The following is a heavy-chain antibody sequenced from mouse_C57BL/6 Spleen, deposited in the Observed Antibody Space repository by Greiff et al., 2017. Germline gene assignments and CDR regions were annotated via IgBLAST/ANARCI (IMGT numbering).Heavy chain of an antibody. V-gene: IGHV5-9-1*02. D-gene: IGHD2-1*01. Sequence: EVQLVESGEGLVKPGGSLKLSCAASGFTFSSYAMSWVRQTPEKRLEWVAYISSGGDYIYYADTVKGRFTISRDNARNTLDLQMSSLKSEDTDMYYCTRVIYYGNLGYFDYWGQGTTLTVSS. CDR2: ISSGGDYI. CDR3: TRVIYYGNLGYFDY. CDR1: GFTFSSYA. J-gene: IGHJ2*01.